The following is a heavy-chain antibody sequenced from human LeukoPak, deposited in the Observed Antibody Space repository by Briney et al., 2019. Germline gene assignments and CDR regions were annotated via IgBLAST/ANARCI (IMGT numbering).Heavy chain of an antibody. Sequence: GGSLRLSCAASGFTFSSYGMHWVRQAPGKGLEWVAVISYDGSNKYYADSVKGRFTISRDNSKNTLYLHMNSLRAEDTAVYYCAKDKSSGWYFDYWGQGTLVTVSS. J-gene: IGHJ4*02. V-gene: IGHV3-30*18. CDR1: GFTFSSYG. D-gene: IGHD6-19*01. CDR2: ISYDGSNK. CDR3: AKDKSSGWYFDY.